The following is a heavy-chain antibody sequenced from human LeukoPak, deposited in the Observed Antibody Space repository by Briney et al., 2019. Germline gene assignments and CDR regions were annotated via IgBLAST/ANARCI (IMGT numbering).Heavy chain of an antibody. CDR1: GGSISSGGYS. J-gene: IGHJ5*02. D-gene: IGHD4-17*01. V-gene: IGHV4-30-2*01. CDR2: MYHGGST. CDR3: ASTNDFGDYMGA. Sequence: PSQTLSLTCIVSGGSISSGGYSWSWIRQPPGKGLEWIGYMYHGGSTYYSPSLKSRVTISVDWSKNQFSLNLSSVTAADTAVYYCASTNDFGDYMGAWGQGTLVTVSS.